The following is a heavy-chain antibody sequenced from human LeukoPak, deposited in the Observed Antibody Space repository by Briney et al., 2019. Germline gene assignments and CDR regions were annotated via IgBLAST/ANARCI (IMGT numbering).Heavy chain of an antibody. Sequence: ASVKVSCKASGYTFTGYYMHWVRQAPGRGLEWMGWINPNSGGTNYAQKFQGRVTMTRDTSISTAYMELSRLRSDDTAVYYCARDPWVWFGEPLLTAGFDPWGQGTLVTVSS. J-gene: IGHJ5*02. V-gene: IGHV1-2*02. CDR2: INPNSGGT. D-gene: IGHD3-10*01. CDR1: GYTFTGYY. CDR3: ARDPWVWFGEPLLTAGFDP.